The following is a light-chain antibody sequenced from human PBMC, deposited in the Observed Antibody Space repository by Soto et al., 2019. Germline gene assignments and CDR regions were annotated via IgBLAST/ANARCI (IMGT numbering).Light chain of an antibody. CDR1: QSVSSRY. Sequence: EIVLTQSPGTLSLSPGERATLSCRASQSVSSRYLAWYQQKPGQAPRLLMYGASNRATAIPDRFSGSGAGTDFTLTISRLEPEDFAVYFCQQYGSSPPFTFGQGTKVEIK. CDR2: GAS. V-gene: IGKV3-20*01. CDR3: QQYGSSPPFT. J-gene: IGKJ2*01.